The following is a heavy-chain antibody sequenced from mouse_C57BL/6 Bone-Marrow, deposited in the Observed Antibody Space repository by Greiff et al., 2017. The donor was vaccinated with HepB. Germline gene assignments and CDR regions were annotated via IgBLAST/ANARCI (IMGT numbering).Heavy chain of an antibody. J-gene: IGHJ1*03. V-gene: IGHV1-50*01. CDR2: IDPSDSYT. D-gene: IGHD1-1*01. CDR1: GYTFTSYW. Sequence: VQLQQPGAELVKPGASVKLSCKASGYTFTSYWMQWVKQRPGQGLEWIGEIDPSDSYTNYNQKFKGKATLTVDTSSSTAYKQHSSLTSEDSAVDDCASPTVVATPYWYFDVWGTGTTVTVSS. CDR3: ASPTVVATPYWYFDV.